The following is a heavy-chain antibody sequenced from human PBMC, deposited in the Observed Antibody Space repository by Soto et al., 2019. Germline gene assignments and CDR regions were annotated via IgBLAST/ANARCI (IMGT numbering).Heavy chain of an antibody. CDR1: CGPISSGDYS. J-gene: IGHJ5*01. V-gene: IGHV4-30-2*01. CDR2: IYHSGST. CDR3: ARVQIDYYDSSGFSPWLDP. D-gene: IGHD3-22*01. Sequence: TLSLTSAVSCGPISSGDYSWSWIRQPPGKGLEWIGYIYHSGSTYYNPSLKSRVTISVDRSKNQFSLKLSSVTAADTAVYYCARVQIDYYDSSGFSPWLDPWGQGTLVTVS.